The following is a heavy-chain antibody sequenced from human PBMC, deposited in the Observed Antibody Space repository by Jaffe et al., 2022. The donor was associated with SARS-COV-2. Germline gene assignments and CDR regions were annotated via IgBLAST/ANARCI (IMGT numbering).Heavy chain of an antibody. CDR2: IYYSGST. Sequence: QVQLQESGPGLVKPSQTLSLTCTVSGGSISSGDYYWSWIRQPPGKGLEWIGYIYYSGSTYYNPSLKSRVTISVDTSKNQFSLKLSSVTAADTAVYYCARGGSGYCSSTSCLGGNWFDPWGQGTLVTVSS. CDR1: GGSISSGDYY. D-gene: IGHD2-2*01. J-gene: IGHJ5*02. CDR3: ARGGSGYCSSTSCLGGNWFDP. V-gene: IGHV4-30-4*01.